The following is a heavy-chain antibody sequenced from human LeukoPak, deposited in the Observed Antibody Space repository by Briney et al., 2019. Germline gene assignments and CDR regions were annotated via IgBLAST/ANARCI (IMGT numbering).Heavy chain of an antibody. V-gene: IGHV3-11*04. Sequence: GGSLRLSCAASGFTFSDYYVSWIRQAPGKGLAWVSYISTSGSTIYYADSVKGRFTISRDNAKNSLYLQMNSLRAEDTAVYYCAKVWSGWYYFDYWGQGTLVTVSS. CDR1: GFTFSDYY. J-gene: IGHJ4*02. D-gene: IGHD6-19*01. CDR2: ISTSGSTI. CDR3: AKVWSGWYYFDY.